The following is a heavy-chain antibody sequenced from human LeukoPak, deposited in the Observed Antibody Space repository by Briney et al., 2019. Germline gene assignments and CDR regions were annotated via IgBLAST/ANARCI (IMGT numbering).Heavy chain of an antibody. CDR3: AKYSMAGSRGNGFDI. Sequence: SQTLSLTRAVSGVSISSGGYSWSCLRQPPGKGQEWIGYIYAIGSNDCNPSHTSPVTVSVDMSRNQFTLKLSSETAGDTAVYYCAKYSMAGSRGNGFDIWGQGTMVTVSS. D-gene: IGHD2/OR15-2a*01. CDR2: IYAIGSN. V-gene: IGHV4-30-2*01. CDR1: GVSISSGGYS. J-gene: IGHJ3*02.